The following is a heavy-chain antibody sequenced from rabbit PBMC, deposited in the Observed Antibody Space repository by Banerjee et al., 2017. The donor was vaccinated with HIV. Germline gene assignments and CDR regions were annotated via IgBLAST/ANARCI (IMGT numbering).Heavy chain of an antibody. J-gene: IGHJ4*01. Sequence: QEQLEESGGDLVKPGASLTLTCKTSGFTLINYWICWVRQAPGKGLEWIACINSNTGNTVYASWAKGPFTISKTSSTTVTLQMTSLTAADTATYFCARDLAGVIGWNFSLWGQGTLVTVS. V-gene: IGHV1S45*01. CDR1: GFTLINYW. D-gene: IGHD4-1*01. CDR2: INSNTGNT. CDR3: ARDLAGVIGWNFSL.